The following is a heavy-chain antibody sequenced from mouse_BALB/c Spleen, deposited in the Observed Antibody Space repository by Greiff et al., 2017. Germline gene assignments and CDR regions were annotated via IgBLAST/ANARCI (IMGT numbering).Heavy chain of an antibody. Sequence: VQLQQSGPELVKPGASVKISCKASGYTFTDYNMHWVKQSHGKSLEWIGYIYPYNGGTGYNQKFKSKATLTVDNSSSTAYMELRSLTSEDSAVYYCARPLYYRYDGGAMDYWGQGTSVTVSS. J-gene: IGHJ4*01. CDR2: IYPYNGGT. V-gene: IGHV1S29*02. CDR3: ARPLYYRYDGGAMDY. CDR1: GYTFTDYN. D-gene: IGHD2-14*01.